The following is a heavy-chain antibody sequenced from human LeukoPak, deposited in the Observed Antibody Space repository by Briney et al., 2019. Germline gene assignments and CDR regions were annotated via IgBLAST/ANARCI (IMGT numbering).Heavy chain of an antibody. CDR2: ISYDGSNK. Sequence: GGSLRLSCAPSGFTFSSYAMHWVRQAPGKRLEWVAVISYDGSNKYYADSVRGRFTISRDNSTNTLYLQMHSLRAEDTAVYYCARMESGSWFGGFDYWGQGALVTVSS. D-gene: IGHD6-13*01. CDR1: GFTFSSYA. CDR3: ARMESGSWFGGFDY. V-gene: IGHV3-30*04. J-gene: IGHJ4*02.